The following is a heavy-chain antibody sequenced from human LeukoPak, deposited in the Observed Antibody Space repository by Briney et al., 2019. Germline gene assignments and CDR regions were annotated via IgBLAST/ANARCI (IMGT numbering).Heavy chain of an antibody. CDR3: ARDGDSGSYYTDY. V-gene: IGHV1-69*13. CDR1: GGTFSSYA. D-gene: IGHD1-26*01. CDR2: IIPIFGTA. Sequence: SVKVSCKASGGTFSSYAISWVRRAPGQGLEWMGGIIPIFGTANYAQKFQGRVTITADESTSTAYMELSSLRSEDTAVYYCARDGDSGSYYTDYWGQGTLVTVSS. J-gene: IGHJ4*02.